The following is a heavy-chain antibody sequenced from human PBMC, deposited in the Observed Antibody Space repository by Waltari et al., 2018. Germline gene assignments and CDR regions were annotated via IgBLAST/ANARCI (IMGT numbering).Heavy chain of an antibody. J-gene: IGHJ4*02. Sequence: QVQLVQSGAEVKKPGASVKVSCKASGYTFTSYAMHWVRQAPGQRLEWMGWINAGNGNTKYSQKFQGRVTITRDTSASTAYMELSSLRSEDTAVYYCARVPLHLGGFFGLDYWGQGTLVTVSS. V-gene: IGHV1-3*01. CDR1: GYTFTSYA. CDR2: INAGNGNT. CDR3: ARVPLHLGGFFGLDY. D-gene: IGHD3-3*01.